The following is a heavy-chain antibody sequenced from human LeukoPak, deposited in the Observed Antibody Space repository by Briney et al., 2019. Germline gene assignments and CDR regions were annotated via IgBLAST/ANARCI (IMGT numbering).Heavy chain of an antibody. V-gene: IGHV4-34*01. Sequence: SETLSLTCAVYGGSFSGYYWSWIRQPPGKGLEWIGEINHSGSTNYNPSLKSRVTISVDTSKNQFSLKLSSVTAADTAVYYCARRGRSSWFGSFDYWGQGTLVTVSS. J-gene: IGHJ4*02. CDR3: ARRGRSSWFGSFDY. D-gene: IGHD6-13*01. CDR2: INHSGST. CDR1: GGSFSGYY.